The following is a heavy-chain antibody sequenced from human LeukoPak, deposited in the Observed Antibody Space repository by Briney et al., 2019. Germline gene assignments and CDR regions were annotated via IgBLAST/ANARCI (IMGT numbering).Heavy chain of an antibody. V-gene: IGHV1-18*01. CDR1: GYTFTSYG. CDR3: ARVEDGFFDY. J-gene: IGHJ4*02. CDR2: ISAYNDNP. Sequence: ASVKVSCKGSGYTFTSYGISWVRHAPGQGLGWMGWISAYNDNPHYAQKVPGRVTMTTDTSTSTVYTELRSLRSDDTAVYYCARVEDGFFDYWGQGTLVTVSS. D-gene: IGHD5-24*01.